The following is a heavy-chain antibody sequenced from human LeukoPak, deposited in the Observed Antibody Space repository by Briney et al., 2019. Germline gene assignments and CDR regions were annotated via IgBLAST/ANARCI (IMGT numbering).Heavy chain of an antibody. D-gene: IGHD3-10*01. CDR1: GFTFSRYA. CDR2: ISGSADTT. CDR3: AKAVGSGSYRHSDC. V-gene: IGHV3-23*01. Sequence: GGSLSLSCAASGFTFSRYAMTGVRQVPGKGLEGVAFISGSADTTYYAESVKGRFTISRDNSKNTLYLHMNSLTADDTAVYFCAKAVGSGSYRHSDCWGQGTLVTVSS. J-gene: IGHJ4*02.